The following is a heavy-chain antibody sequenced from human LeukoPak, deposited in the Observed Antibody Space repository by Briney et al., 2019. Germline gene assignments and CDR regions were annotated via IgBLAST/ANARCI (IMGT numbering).Heavy chain of an antibody. Sequence: PGGSLRLSCAASGFTFSSYAMSWVRQAPGKGLEWVSAISGSGGSTYYADSVQGRFTISRDNSKNTLYLQMNSLRAEDTAVYYCAKGYYGSGSYPTLDNWGQGTLVTVSS. J-gene: IGHJ4*02. CDR1: GFTFSSYA. CDR3: AKGYYGSGSYPTLDN. CDR2: ISGSGGST. V-gene: IGHV3-23*01. D-gene: IGHD3-10*01.